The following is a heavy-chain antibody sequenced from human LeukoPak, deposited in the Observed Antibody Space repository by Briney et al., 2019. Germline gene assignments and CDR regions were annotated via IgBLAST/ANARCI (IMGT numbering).Heavy chain of an antibody. CDR1: GGSISSYY. Sequence: SETLSLTCTVSGGSISSYYWSWIRQPPGKGLEWIGYIYYSGSTNYNPSLKSRVTISVDTSKNQFSLKLSSVTAADTAVYYCARDFYGSGSYYNPTNWFDPWGQGTLVTVSS. CDR3: ARDFYGSGSYYNPTNWFDP. CDR2: IYYSGST. D-gene: IGHD3-10*01. J-gene: IGHJ5*02. V-gene: IGHV4-59*01.